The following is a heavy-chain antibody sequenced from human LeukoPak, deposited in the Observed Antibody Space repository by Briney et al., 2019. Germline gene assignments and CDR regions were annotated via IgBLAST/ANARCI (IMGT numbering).Heavy chain of an antibody. Sequence: SETLSLTCAVYGGSFSGYYWSWIRQPPGKGLEWIGEINHSGSTNYNPSLKSRVTISVDTSKNQFSLKLSSVTAADTAVYYSARGPRRYCSSTSCRYGMDVWGQGTTVTVSS. CDR1: GGSFSGYY. CDR2: INHSGST. D-gene: IGHD2-2*01. V-gene: IGHV4-34*01. J-gene: IGHJ6*02. CDR3: ARGPRRYCSSTSCRYGMDV.